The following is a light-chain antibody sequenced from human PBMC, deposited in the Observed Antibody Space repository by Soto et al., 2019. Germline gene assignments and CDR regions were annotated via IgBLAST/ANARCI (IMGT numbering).Light chain of an antibody. CDR2: EVS. V-gene: IGLV2-14*03. CDR3: TSFTSSSTWV. CDR1: SSDVGGYNY. J-gene: IGLJ3*02. Sequence: QSVLTQPASVSGSPGQSITISCTGTSSDVGGYNYVSWFQQHSGKAPKLKIYEVSNRPSGVSNRFSGSKSGHTASLTISELQAEDEADYYCTSFTSSSTWVFGGGTKLTVL.